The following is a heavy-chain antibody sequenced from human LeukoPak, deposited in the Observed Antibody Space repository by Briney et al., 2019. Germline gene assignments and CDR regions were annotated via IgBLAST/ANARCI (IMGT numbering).Heavy chain of an antibody. Sequence: SVKVSCKASGGAFSSYAISWVRQAPGQGLGWMGGIIPIFGTANYAQKFQGRVTITADESTSTAYMELSSLRSEDTAVYYCARVAGYDFWSGYLYWGQGTLVTVSS. CDR2: IIPIFGTA. D-gene: IGHD3-3*01. CDR1: GGAFSSYA. CDR3: ARVAGYDFWSGYLY. J-gene: IGHJ4*02. V-gene: IGHV1-69*13.